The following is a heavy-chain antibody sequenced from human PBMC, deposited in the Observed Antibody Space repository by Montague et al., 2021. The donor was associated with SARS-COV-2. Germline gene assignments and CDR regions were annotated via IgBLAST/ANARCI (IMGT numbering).Heavy chain of an antibody. J-gene: IGHJ4*02. CDR2: IHFTGTT. V-gene: IGHV4-39*07. D-gene: IGHD5-12*01. CDR1: DASISTSNY. Sequence: SETLSLTCSVSDASISTSNYWGWLRQTPGKGLEWIASIHFTGTTYYKPSLKSRVTISVGTSKNQFSLKLTSLTAADTAIYFCARDRNDGYDRFSDYWGQGTLVTVSS. CDR3: ARDRNDGYDRFSDY.